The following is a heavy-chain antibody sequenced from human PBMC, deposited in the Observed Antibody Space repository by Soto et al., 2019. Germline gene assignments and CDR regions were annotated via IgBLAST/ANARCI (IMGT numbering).Heavy chain of an antibody. CDR1: GGTISSGDIY. Sequence: TPSLTCTASGGTISSGDIYWSLSQHLPVKGLEWIGYIYYSGSTYYNPSLKSRVTILVDTSKNQFSLKLSSVTDADTAVYYCARDRATSGYYCFDPWGQGTLVTVSS. J-gene: IGHJ5*02. D-gene: IGHD3-22*01. CDR3: ARDRATSGYYCFDP. V-gene: IGHV4-31*03. CDR2: IYYSGST.